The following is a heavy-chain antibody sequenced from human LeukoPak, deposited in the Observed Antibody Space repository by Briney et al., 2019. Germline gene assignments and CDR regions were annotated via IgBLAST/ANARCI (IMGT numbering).Heavy chain of an antibody. CDR2: ISSDSSYT. Sequence: GGSLRLSCAASGFTFSIYSMNWVRQAPGKGLEWVSSISSDSSYTDYADSLKGRFTISRDNANNSLYLQMNSLKVEDTAVYYCASGGYSYGSNDYWGQGTLVTVSS. CDR1: GFTFSIYS. J-gene: IGHJ4*02. D-gene: IGHD5-18*01. CDR3: ASGGYSYGSNDY. V-gene: IGHV3-21*01.